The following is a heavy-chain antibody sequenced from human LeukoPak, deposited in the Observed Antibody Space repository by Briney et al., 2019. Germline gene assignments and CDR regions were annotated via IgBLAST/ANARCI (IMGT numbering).Heavy chain of an antibody. CDR2: ISYDGSNK. Sequence: GGSLRLSCAASGFTFSSYAMHWARQAPGKGLEWVAVISYDGSNKYYADSVKGRFTISRDNSKNTLYQQMNSLRAEDTAVYYCAREIIVGAIGTNWFDPWGQGTLVTVSS. D-gene: IGHD1-26*01. J-gene: IGHJ5*02. CDR3: AREIIVGAIGTNWFDP. CDR1: GFTFSSYA. V-gene: IGHV3-30-3*01.